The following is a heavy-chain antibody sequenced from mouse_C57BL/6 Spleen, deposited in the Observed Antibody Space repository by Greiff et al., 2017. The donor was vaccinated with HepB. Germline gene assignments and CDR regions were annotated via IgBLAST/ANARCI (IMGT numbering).Heavy chain of an antibody. CDR1: GYTFTDYN. V-gene: IGHV1-18*01. CDR2: INPNNGGT. Sequence: EVKLVESGPELVKPGASVKIPCKASGYTFTDYNMDWVKQSHGKSLEWIGDINPNNGGTIYNQKFKGKATLTVDKSSSTAYMELRSLTSEDTAVYYCARSLITTVVATSYFDYWGQGTTLTVSS. D-gene: IGHD1-1*01. J-gene: IGHJ2*01. CDR3: ARSLITTVVATSYFDY.